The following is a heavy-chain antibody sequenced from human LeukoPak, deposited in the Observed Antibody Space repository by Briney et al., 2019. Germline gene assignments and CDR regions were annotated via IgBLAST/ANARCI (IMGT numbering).Heavy chain of an antibody. D-gene: IGHD3-10*01. CDR2: FDPEDGET. Sequence: ASVKVSCKVSGYTLTELSMHWVRQAPGKGLEWMGGFDPEDGETIYAQKFQGKVTMTEDTSTDTAYMELSSLRSEDTAVYYCATIRVLPHYFDYWGQGTLVTVSS. CDR1: GYTLTELS. CDR3: ATIRVLPHYFDY. J-gene: IGHJ4*02. V-gene: IGHV1-24*01.